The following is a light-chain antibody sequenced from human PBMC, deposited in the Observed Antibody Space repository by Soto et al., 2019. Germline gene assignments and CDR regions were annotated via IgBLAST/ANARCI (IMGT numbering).Light chain of an antibody. J-gene: IGLJ3*02. CDR3: QSYDTSLSGSV. V-gene: IGLV1-40*01. CDR1: SSNIGAGYD. CDR2: GSS. Sequence: QSVLTQPPSVSGAPGQRVTISCTGSSSNIGAGYDVHWYQQLPRAAPKLLIYGSSNRPSGVPDRFSGSKSGTSASLAITGLQAEDEADYYCQSYDTSLSGSVFGGGTKLTV.